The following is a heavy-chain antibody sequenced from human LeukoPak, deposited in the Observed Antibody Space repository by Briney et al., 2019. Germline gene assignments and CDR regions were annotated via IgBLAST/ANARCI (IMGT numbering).Heavy chain of an antibody. CDR2: INHSGST. V-gene: IGHV4-39*07. J-gene: IGHJ3*02. Sequence: SETLSLTCTVSGGFIGSSSFYWAWIRQPPGKGLEWIGEINHSGSTNYNPSLKSRVTISVDTSKNQFSLKLSSVTAADTAVYYCARGRIVVVVAATYGAFDIWGQGTMVTVSS. CDR1: GGFIGSSSFY. CDR3: ARGRIVVVVAATYGAFDI. D-gene: IGHD2-15*01.